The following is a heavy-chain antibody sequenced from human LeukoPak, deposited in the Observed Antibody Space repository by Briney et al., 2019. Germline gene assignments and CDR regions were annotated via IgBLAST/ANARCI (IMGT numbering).Heavy chain of an antibody. D-gene: IGHD3-9*01. CDR2: ISGSGGST. J-gene: IGHJ3*02. V-gene: IGHV3-23*01. CDR1: GFTFSSYA. CDR3: AKGTPASTGYYDILTGYHGAFDI. Sequence: SGGSLRLSCAASGFTFSSYAMSWVRQAPGKGLEWVSAISGSGGSTYYADSVKGRFTISRDNSKNTLYLQMNSLRAEDTAVYYCAKGTPASTGYYDILTGYHGAFDIWGQGTMVTVSS.